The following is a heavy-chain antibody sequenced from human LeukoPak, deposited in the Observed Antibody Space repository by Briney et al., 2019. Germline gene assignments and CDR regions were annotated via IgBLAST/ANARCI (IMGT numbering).Heavy chain of an antibody. D-gene: IGHD1-7*01. CDR3: ARDPYTGNYGAFDI. J-gene: IGHJ3*02. V-gene: IGHV3-7*05. CDR1: GFTFSSSW. Sequence: GGSLRLSCAASGFTFSSSWMSWVRQASGRGLEWVANVKQDGSDTHYVDSVKGRFTISRDNAKNSLYLEMSGLRADDTAMYYCARDPYTGNYGAFDIWGQGTMVTVSS. CDR2: VKQDGSDT.